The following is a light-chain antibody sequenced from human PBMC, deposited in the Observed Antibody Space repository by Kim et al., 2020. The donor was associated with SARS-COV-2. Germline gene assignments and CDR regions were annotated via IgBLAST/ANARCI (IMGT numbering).Light chain of an antibody. Sequence: QSITTHCTGTMSDVGGYKYVSWYQQHPGKAPKLVIYEVSNRPSGVSNRFSGSKSGNTASLTISGLQAEDEADYYCSSYIRGSTNYVFGTGTKVTVL. CDR3: SSYIRGSTNYV. CDR1: MSDVGGYKY. J-gene: IGLJ1*01. CDR2: EVS. V-gene: IGLV2-14*01.